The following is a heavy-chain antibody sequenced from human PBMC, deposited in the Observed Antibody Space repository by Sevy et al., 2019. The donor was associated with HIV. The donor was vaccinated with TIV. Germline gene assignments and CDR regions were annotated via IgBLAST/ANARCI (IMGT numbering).Heavy chain of an antibody. Sequence: ASVKVSCKASGYTFTSYGISWVRQAPGQGLEWMGWISAYNGNTHYAQKLRGRVTMTTDTSTSTAYMELRSLRSDDTAVYYCARDLGGYAGNSIDYWGQGTLVTVSS. V-gene: IGHV1-18*01. CDR1: GYTFTSYG. J-gene: IGHJ4*02. CDR2: ISAYNGNT. D-gene: IGHD6-13*01. CDR3: ARDLGGYAGNSIDY.